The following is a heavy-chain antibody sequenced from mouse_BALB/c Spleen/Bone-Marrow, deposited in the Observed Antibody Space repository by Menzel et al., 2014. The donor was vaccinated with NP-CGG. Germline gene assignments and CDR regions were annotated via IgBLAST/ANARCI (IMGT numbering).Heavy chain of an antibody. J-gene: IGHJ2*01. D-gene: IGHD2-1*01. CDR3: ARCYYGNYFDY. CDR2: INPSNGRT. V-gene: IGHV1S81*02. Sequence: VQVGESGAELVKPGASVKLSCKASGYTFTSYWMHWVKQRPGQGLEWIGEINPSNGRTNYNEKFKSKATLTVDKSSSTAYMQLSSLTSEDTAVYYCARCYYGNYFDYWGQGTTLTVSS. CDR1: GYTFTSYW.